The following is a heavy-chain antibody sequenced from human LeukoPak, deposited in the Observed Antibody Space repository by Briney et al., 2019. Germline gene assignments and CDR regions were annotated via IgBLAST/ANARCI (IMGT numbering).Heavy chain of an antibody. CDR2: VYTSGST. J-gene: IGHJ4*02. V-gene: IGHV4-61*02. Sequence: PSETLSLTCTVSGASISSGSYYWSWIRQPAGKGLEWIGRVYTSGSTNYNPSLKSRVNISLDTPKNQFSLKLISVTAADTAVYYCTREEVAGGLDYWGQGTLVTVSS. CDR1: GASISSGSYY. CDR3: TREEVAGGLDY. D-gene: IGHD6-19*01.